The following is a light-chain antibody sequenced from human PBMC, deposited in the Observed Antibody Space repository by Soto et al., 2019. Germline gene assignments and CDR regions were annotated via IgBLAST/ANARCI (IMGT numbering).Light chain of an antibody. Sequence: EIALTQSPGTLSLSPGERATLSCRASQSVRSSYLAWYQQKPGQAPSLLIYGASSRATATPDRFIGSGSATDFTLTISRLQPEDFAVYYCQQYNNWPGTFGGGTKVEIK. CDR3: QQYNNWPGT. J-gene: IGKJ4*01. CDR1: QSVRSSY. CDR2: GAS. V-gene: IGKV3-20*01.